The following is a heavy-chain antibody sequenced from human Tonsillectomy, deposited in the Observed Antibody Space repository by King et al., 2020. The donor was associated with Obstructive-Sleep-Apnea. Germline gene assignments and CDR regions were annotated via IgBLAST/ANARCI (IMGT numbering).Heavy chain of an antibody. V-gene: IGHV3-30*02. J-gene: IGHJ3*02. D-gene: IGHD5-18*01. Sequence: VQLVESGGGVVQPGGSLRLSCAASGFTFSSYGMHWVRQAPGKGLEWVAFIRYDGSNKYYADSVKGRFTISRDNSKNTLYLQMNSLRAEDTAVYYCAKDLETAMVTSGAFDIWGQGTMVTVSS. CDR3: AKDLETAMVTSGAFDI. CDR1: GFTFSSYG. CDR2: IRYDGSNK.